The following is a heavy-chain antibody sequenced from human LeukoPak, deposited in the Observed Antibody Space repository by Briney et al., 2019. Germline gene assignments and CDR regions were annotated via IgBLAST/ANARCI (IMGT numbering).Heavy chain of an antibody. V-gene: IGHV3-7*03. CDR1: GFTFSSYW. CDR3: ARDNVVVPAATRACWFDP. Sequence: GGSLRLSCAASGFTFSSYWMSWVRQAPGKGLEWVANIKQDGSEKYYVDSVKGRFTISRDNAKNSLYLQMNSPRAEDTAVYYCARDNVVVPAATRACWFDPWGQGTLVTVSS. CDR2: IKQDGSEK. D-gene: IGHD2-2*01. J-gene: IGHJ5*02.